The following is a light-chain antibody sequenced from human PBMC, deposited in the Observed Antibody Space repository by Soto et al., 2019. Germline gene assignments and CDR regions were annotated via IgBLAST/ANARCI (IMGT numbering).Light chain of an antibody. CDR3: PLSYSGTGV. J-gene: IGLJ2*01. V-gene: IGLV7-46*01. CDR2: DVN. CDR1: TGAVTSGHY. Sequence: QAVVTQEPSLTVSPGGTVTLTCGSSTGAVTSGHYPYWFQQKPGPCPRTLIHDVNKKNPWTPVRFSGSLLWVKAALILSGAQPEHEDEYYCPLSYSGTGVFGGGTKLTVL.